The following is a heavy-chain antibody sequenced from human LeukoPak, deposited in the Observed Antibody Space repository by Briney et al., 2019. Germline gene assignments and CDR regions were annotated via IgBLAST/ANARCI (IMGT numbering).Heavy chain of an antibody. V-gene: IGHV4-59*02. J-gene: IGHJ4*02. CDR1: GGSVSNYY. D-gene: IGHD7-27*01. CDR3: ATRKLGNDY. Sequence: SETLSLTCTVSGGSVSNYYWSWIRQSPGKGLEWIGYNPSLKSRVTISADTSKNQFSLKLYSVAAADTAVYYCATRKLGNDYWGQGTLVTVSS.